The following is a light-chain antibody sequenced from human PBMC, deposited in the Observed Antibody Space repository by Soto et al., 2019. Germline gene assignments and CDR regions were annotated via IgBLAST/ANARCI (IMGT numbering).Light chain of an antibody. CDR2: EVN. Sequence: QSALTLPASVSGSPGQSITISSTGTNTDVGSYNLVSWYQQHPGKAPKLMIYEVNKRPSGVSNRFSGSKSGNTASLTISGLQAEDEAAYYCCSYAGSNTLRVFGTGTKVTVL. CDR3: CSYAGSNTLRV. V-gene: IGLV2-23*02. CDR1: NTDVGSYNL. J-gene: IGLJ1*01.